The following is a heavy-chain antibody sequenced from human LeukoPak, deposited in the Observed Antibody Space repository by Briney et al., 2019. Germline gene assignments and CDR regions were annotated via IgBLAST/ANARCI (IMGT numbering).Heavy chain of an antibody. Sequence: GGSLRLSCAASGFTFSSYAMSWVRQAPGKGLEWVSAISGSGGNTYYADSVKGRFTISRENSKNTLYLQMNSLRAEDTAVYYCAKSQFIVVVVAAGGVGAFDIWGQGTMVTVSS. J-gene: IGHJ3*02. V-gene: IGHV3-23*01. CDR2: ISGSGGNT. CDR1: GFTFSSYA. D-gene: IGHD2-15*01. CDR3: AKSQFIVVVVAAGGVGAFDI.